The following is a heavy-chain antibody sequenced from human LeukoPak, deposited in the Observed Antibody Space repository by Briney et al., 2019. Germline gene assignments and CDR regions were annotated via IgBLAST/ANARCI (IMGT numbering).Heavy chain of an antibody. Sequence: ASVKVSCKVSGCTLTELSMHWVRQAPGKGIEWVGGFDPEDGETIYAQKFQGRVTMTEDTSTDTAYMELSSLRSEDTAVYYCAASRPLPQWLESDYWGQGTLVTVSS. V-gene: IGHV1-24*01. D-gene: IGHD6-19*01. CDR2: FDPEDGET. J-gene: IGHJ4*02. CDR3: AASRPLPQWLESDY. CDR1: GCTLTELS.